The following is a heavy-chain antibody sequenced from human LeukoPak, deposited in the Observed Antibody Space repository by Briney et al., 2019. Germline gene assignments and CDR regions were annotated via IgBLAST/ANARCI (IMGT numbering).Heavy chain of an antibody. J-gene: IGHJ4*02. D-gene: IGHD5-18*01. V-gene: IGHV3-64D*06. CDR2: IGSNGDKT. CDR3: VIFEGYNYGDGY. Sequence: GGSLRLSCSASGFTFSSYAMHWVRQAPGKGLEYVSAIGSNGDKTYSADSVKGRFTISRDNSKNTLYLQMSSLRAEDTAVYYCVIFEGYNYGDGYWGQGTLVTVSS. CDR1: GFTFSSYA.